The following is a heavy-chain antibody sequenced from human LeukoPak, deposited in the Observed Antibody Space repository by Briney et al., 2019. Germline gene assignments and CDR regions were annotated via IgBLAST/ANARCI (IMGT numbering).Heavy chain of an antibody. CDR2: IIPIFGTA. V-gene: IGHV1-69*06. CDR1: GGTFSSYA. D-gene: IGHD1-26*01. J-gene: IGHJ4*02. CDR3: ARDRRGSYANFDY. Sequence: ASVKVSRKASGGTFSSYAISWVRQAPGQGLEWMGGIIPIFGTANYAQKFQGRVTITADKSTSTAYMELSSLRSEDTAVYYCARDRRGSYANFDYWGQGTLVTVSS.